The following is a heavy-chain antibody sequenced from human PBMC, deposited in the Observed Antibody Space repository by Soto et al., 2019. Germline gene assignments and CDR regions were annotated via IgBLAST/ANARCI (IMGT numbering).Heavy chain of an antibody. Sequence: PSETLSLTCAVHGGSFSGYYWSWIRQPPGKGLEWIGEINHSGSTNYNPSLKSRVTISVDTSKNQFSLKLSSVTAADTAVYYCARGALLIAAAGTNCFDPWGQGTLVTVSS. D-gene: IGHD6-13*01. J-gene: IGHJ5*02. V-gene: IGHV4-34*01. CDR2: INHSGST. CDR3: ARGALLIAAAGTNCFDP. CDR1: GGSFSGYY.